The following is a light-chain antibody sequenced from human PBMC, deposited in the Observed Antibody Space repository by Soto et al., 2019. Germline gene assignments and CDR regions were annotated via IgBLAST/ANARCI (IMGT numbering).Light chain of an antibody. CDR3: QQYSTSPWT. Sequence: EIVLTQSPGTLTLSPGERATLSCRASQSVRSNYLAWYQQRPGQPTRLLIFAASSRATGIPDRFSGGGSGTDFTLTISRLEPDDFEVYYCQQYSTSPWTFGQGTKVDIK. CDR2: AAS. CDR1: QSVRSNY. V-gene: IGKV3-20*01. J-gene: IGKJ1*01.